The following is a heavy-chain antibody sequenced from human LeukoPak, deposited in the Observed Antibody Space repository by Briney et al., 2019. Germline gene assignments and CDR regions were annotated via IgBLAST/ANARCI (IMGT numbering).Heavy chain of an antibody. CDR2: IYYSGST. CDR1: GGSNSSGGYY. D-gene: IGHD5-18*01. J-gene: IGHJ4*02. V-gene: IGHV4-31*03. Sequence: SQTLSVTCTVTGGSNSSGGYYSSCIRQHPGKGLEGIGYIYYSGSTYYNPSLKSRVTISVDMSKNQFSLKLSSVTAADTAVYYCARGGQDTAMVPPDYWGQGTLVTVSS. CDR3: ARGGQDTAMVPPDY.